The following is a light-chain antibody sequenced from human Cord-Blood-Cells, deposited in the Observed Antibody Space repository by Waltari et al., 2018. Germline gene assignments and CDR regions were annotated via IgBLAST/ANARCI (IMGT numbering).Light chain of an antibody. V-gene: IGKV1-39*01. CDR2: AAS. CDR3: QQSYSTLFT. Sequence: DIPMTQSPPSLSASVGDRVTITCRASQSIRSYLNWYQQKPGKAPKLLIYAASSLQSGVPARFSGSGSGTDFTLTISSLQPEDFATYYCQQSYSTLFTFGPGTKVDIK. CDR1: QSIRSY. J-gene: IGKJ3*01.